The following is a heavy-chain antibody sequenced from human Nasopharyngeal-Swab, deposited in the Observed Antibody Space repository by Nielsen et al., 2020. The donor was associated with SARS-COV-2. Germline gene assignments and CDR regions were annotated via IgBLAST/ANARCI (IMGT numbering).Heavy chain of an antibody. CDR3: AREGGYHDSSGYLLSYYYYDMDV. J-gene: IGHJ6*02. V-gene: IGHV4-34*01. CDR2: INHSGST. Sequence: SETLSLTCAVYGGSFSGYYWSWIRQPPGKGLEWIGEINHSGSTNYNPSLKSRVTISVDTSKNQFSLKLSSVTAADTAVYYCAREGGYHDSSGYLLSYYYYDMDVWGQGTTVTVSS. CDR1: GGSFSGYY. D-gene: IGHD3-22*01.